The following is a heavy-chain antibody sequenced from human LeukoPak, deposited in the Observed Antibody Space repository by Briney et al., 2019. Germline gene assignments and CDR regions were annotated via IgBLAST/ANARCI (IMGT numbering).Heavy chain of an antibody. CDR3: AKAVRGYSYGYEGDFDY. CDR1: GFTFSSYA. Sequence: PGGSLRLSCAASGFTFSSYAMSWVRQAPGKGLEWVSAISGSGGSTYYADSVKGRFTISRDNSKNTLYLQMNSLRAEDTAVYYCAKAVRGYSYGYEGDFDYWGQGTLVTVSS. CDR2: ISGSGGST. J-gene: IGHJ4*02. D-gene: IGHD5-18*01. V-gene: IGHV3-23*01.